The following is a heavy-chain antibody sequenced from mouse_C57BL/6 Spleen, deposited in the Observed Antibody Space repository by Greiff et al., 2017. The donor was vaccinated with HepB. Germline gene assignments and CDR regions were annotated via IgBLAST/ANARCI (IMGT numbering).Heavy chain of an antibody. Sequence: EVQGVESGGDLVKPGGSLKLSCAASGFTFSSYGMSWVRQTPDKRLEWVATISSGGSYTYYPDRVKGRFTISRDNAKNTLYLQMSSLKSEDTAMYYCARSRPTNWDQCYFDYWGQGTTRTVSS. J-gene: IGHJ2*01. CDR2: ISSGGSYT. V-gene: IGHV5-6*01. D-gene: IGHD4-1*01. CDR1: GFTFSSYG. CDR3: ARSRPTNWDQCYFDY.